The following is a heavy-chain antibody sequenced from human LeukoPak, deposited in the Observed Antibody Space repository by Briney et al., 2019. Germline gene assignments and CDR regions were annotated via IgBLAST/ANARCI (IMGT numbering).Heavy chain of an antibody. J-gene: IGHJ5*02. CDR2: ISWNSGSI. CDR1: GFTFDDYA. D-gene: IGHD3-16*01. Sequence: GGSLRPSCAASGFTFDDYAMHWVRQAPGKGLEWVSGISWNSGSIGYADSVKGRFTISRDNAKNSLYQQMNSLRAEDTALYYCAKGAWFDPWGQGTLVTVSS. CDR3: AKGAWFDP. V-gene: IGHV3-9*01.